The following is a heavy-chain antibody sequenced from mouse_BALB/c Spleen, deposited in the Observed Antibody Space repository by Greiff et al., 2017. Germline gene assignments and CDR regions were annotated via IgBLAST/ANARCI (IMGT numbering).Heavy chain of an antibody. Sequence: QVQLQQSGAELARPGASVKMSCKASGYTFTSYTMHWVKQRPGQGLEWIGYINPSSGYTNYNQKFKDKATLTADKSSSTAYMQLSSLTSEDSAVYYCAKGRYDGYYAMDYWGQGTSVTVSS. CDR1: GYTFTSYT. D-gene: IGHD2-14*01. V-gene: IGHV1-4*01. CDR2: INPSSGYT. J-gene: IGHJ4*01. CDR3: AKGRYDGYYAMDY.